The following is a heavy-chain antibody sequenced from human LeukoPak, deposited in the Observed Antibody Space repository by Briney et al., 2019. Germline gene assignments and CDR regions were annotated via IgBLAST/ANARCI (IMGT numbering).Heavy chain of an antibody. CDR1: GFTFSDYE. V-gene: IGHV3-48*03. J-gene: IGHJ5*02. CDR3: ARGCSGDCYLNWFDP. CDR2: ISPSVTTI. D-gene: IGHD2-21*02. Sequence: GGSLRLPCAASGFTFSDYEMNWVRQAPGKGLEWLSYISPSVTTIYYADSVRGRFTISRDNAKNSLYLQMNSLRAEDTAVYYCARGCSGDCYLNWFDPWGQGTLVTVSS.